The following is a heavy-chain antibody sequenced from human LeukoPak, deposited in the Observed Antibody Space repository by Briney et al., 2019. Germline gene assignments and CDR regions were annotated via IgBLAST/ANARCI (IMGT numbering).Heavy chain of an antibody. D-gene: IGHD1-20*01. CDR3: ARTGGNWNRYYFDY. Sequence: GASVKVSCKASGGIFSSYTISWVRQAPGQGLEWMGRIIPILGIANYAQKFQGRVTITADKSTSTAYMELSSLRSEDTAVYYCARTGGNWNRYYFDYWGQGTLVTVSS. J-gene: IGHJ4*02. CDR1: GGIFSSYT. V-gene: IGHV1-69*02. CDR2: IIPILGIA.